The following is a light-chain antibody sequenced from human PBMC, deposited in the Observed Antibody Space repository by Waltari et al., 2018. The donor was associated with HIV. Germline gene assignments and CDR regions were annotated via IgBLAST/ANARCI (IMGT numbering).Light chain of an antibody. V-gene: IGLV1-51*01. Sequence: VLPPPPAVSAAPGQKVTISCSRTNSNIRNNFFCWYQKLPGTAPKLLIFENNQRPSGVPDRFSASKSATSATLDISGLHTGDEADYSCATWDTSLNAWVFGGGTKVSVL. CDR2: ENN. CDR3: ATWDTSLNAWV. J-gene: IGLJ3*02. CDR1: NSNIRNNF.